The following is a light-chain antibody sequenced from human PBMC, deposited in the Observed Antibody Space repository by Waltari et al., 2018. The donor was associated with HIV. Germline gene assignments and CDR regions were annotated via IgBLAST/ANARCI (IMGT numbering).Light chain of an antibody. CDR1: KSVSRN. Sequence: EIVMTPSPATLSASPGERAVLSCRASKSVSRNLAWYQQTPGQAPRLLIYAASTRATGIPARFRGSRSGTEFTRTISGLQSEDFAFYYCQQYNSWPPRFTFGPGTKVDFK. CDR3: QQYNSWPPRFT. V-gene: IGKV3-15*01. J-gene: IGKJ3*01. CDR2: AAS.